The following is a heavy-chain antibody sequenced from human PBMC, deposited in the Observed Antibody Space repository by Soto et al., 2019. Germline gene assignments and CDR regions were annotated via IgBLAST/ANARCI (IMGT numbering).Heavy chain of an antibody. Sequence: ASVKVSCKTSGYSFTGYSVHWVRQAPGHGPEWMGWINPKSGGTKYAQKFQGRVTMTRDTSISTVFMELSRVTSDDTAVYYCVRGGSNYASWGQGTLVTVSS. V-gene: IGHV1-2*02. CDR2: INPKSGGT. J-gene: IGHJ5*02. D-gene: IGHD4-4*01. CDR3: VRGGSNYAS. CDR1: GYSFTGYS.